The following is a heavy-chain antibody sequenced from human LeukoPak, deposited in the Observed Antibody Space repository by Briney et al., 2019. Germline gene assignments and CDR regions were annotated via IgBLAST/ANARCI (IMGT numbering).Heavy chain of an antibody. V-gene: IGHV4-34*01. Sequence: SETLSLTCAVYGGSFSGYYWSWIRQPPGKGLEWIGEINHSGSTNYNPSLKSRVTISVDTSKNQFSLKLSSVTAADTAVYYCARLGEVRFLDYWGQGTLVTVSS. CDR1: GGSFSGYY. CDR3: ARLGEVRFLDY. D-gene: IGHD3-16*01. J-gene: IGHJ4*02. CDR2: INHSGST.